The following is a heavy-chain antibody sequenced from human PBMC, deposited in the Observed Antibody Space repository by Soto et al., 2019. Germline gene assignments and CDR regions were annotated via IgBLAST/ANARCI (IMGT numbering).Heavy chain of an antibody. CDR3: AHNLYMGGTTPFDY. CDR2: IYWADDK. CDR1: GFSLSTSGVG. V-gene: IGHV2-5*02. J-gene: IGHJ4*02. D-gene: IGHD1-1*01. Sequence: SGPTLVKPTQTLTLTCTFSGFSLSTSGVGVGWIRQPPGKALEWLALIYWADDKRYSPSLKSRLTITKSTSKNQVVLTMTNMDPVDTATYYCAHNLYMGGTTPFDYWGQGTLVTVSS.